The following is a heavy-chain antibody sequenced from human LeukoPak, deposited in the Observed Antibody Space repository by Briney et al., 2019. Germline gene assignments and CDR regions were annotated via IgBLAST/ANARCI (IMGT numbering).Heavy chain of an antibody. CDR1: GYTFTSYD. CDR3: ARVIVDIVATRGYYFDY. J-gene: IGHJ4*02. D-gene: IGHD5-12*01. V-gene: IGHV1-8*03. CDR2: MNPNSGNT. Sequence: ASVKVSCKASGYTFTSYDINWVRQATGQGLEWMGWMNPNSGNTGYAQKFQGRVTITRNTSISTAYMELSSLRSEDTAVYYCARVIVDIVATRGYYFDYWGQGTLVTVSS.